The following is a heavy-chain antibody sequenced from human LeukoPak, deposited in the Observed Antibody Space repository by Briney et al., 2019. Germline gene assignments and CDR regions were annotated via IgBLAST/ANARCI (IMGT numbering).Heavy chain of an antibody. CDR3: ARGGYCDY. V-gene: IGHV1-2*02. Sequence: GASVKVSCKASGYRFTGHYMHWVRQAPGQGLEWMGWINPNSGGTNYAQNFQGRVTMTRDTSITTAYMELTSLKSDDTAVYLCARGGYCDYWGQGTLVTVSS. CDR1: GYRFTGHY. J-gene: IGHJ4*02. CDR2: INPNSGGT.